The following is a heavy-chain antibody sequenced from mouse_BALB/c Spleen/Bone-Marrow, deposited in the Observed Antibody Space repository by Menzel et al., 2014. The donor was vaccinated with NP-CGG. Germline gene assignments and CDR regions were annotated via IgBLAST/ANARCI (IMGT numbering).Heavy chain of an antibody. D-gene: IGHD1-1*01. V-gene: IGHV7-3*02. CDR2: IRNKANGYTT. CDR1: GFTFTAYY. Sequence: EGNVVESGGGLVQPEGSLRLSCATSGFTFTAYYMSWVRQPPGEALEWLGFIRNKANGYTTEYSASVRGLFTISRDNSQSILYLQMNIPRTEDSATYDCARDRNYDIHWYCEFWGAGTTVTVSS. J-gene: IGHJ1*01. CDR3: ARDRNYDIHWYCEF.